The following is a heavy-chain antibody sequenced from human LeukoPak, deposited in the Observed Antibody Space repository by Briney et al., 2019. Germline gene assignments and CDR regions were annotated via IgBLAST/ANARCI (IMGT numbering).Heavy chain of an antibody. D-gene: IGHD3-10*01. V-gene: IGHV5-51*01. CDR2: IYPGDSDT. Sequence: GESLKISCKGSGYNFINYWIGWVRQMPGEGLEWMGIIYPGDSDTRYSPSFQGQVTIPADKSISTAYLQWSSLKASDTAMYYCARRKDYYGSGSEAFDIWGQGTMVTVSS. J-gene: IGHJ3*02. CDR3: ARRKDYYGSGSEAFDI. CDR1: GYNFINYW.